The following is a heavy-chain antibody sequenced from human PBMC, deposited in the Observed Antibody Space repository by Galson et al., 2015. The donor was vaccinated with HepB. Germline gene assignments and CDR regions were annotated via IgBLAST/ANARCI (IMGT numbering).Heavy chain of an antibody. Sequence: SLRLSCADSGFSFNTYAMGWVRQAPGKGPEWVSALSGSGDNKYYADSVKGRFTISRDKSKNTLYLQMNSLRVEDTAVYYCARDASEWSRDYWGQGTLVAVSS. D-gene: IGHD3-3*01. CDR1: GFSFNTYA. J-gene: IGHJ4*02. CDR2: LSGSGDNK. V-gene: IGHV3-23*01. CDR3: ARDASEWSRDY.